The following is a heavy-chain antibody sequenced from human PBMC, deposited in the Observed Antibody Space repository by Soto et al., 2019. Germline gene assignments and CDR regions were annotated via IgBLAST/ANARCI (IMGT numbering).Heavy chain of an antibody. V-gene: IGHV1-46*03. CDR3: ATYYYDSSGYPHPHDAFDI. CDR2: INPSGGST. D-gene: IGHD3-22*01. CDR1: GYTFTSYY. J-gene: IGHJ3*02. Sequence: VASVKVSCKASGYTFTSYYMHWVRQAPGQGLEWMGIINPSGGSTSYAQKFQGRVTMTRDTSTSTVYMELSSLRSEDTAVYYCATYYYDSSGYPHPHDAFDIWGQGTMVTVSS.